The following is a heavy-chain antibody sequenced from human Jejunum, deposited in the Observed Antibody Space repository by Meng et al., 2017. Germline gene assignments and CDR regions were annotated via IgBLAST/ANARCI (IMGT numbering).Heavy chain of an antibody. CDR3: ARVQGDFYDNDAYYSYFAY. V-gene: IGHV4-4*02. CDR1: GGSISNW. Sequence: GRRQESGPGLVKPSGTLSLTCTVSGGSISNWWSWVRQPPGKGLEWIGDIYHSGTTNYNPSLQSRVTISVDKSENQFSLKLRSVTAADTAVYYCARVQGDFYDNDAYYSYFAYWGPGALVTVSS. J-gene: IGHJ4*02. CDR2: IYHSGTT. D-gene: IGHD3-22*01.